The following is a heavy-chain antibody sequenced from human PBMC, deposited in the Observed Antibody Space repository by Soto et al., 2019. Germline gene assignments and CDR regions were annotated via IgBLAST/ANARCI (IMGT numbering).Heavy chain of an antibody. CDR1: GGTFSSYA. CDR2: IIPIFGTA. CDR3: SRDQGIAAAASAV. D-gene: IGHD6-13*01. J-gene: IGHJ4*02. V-gene: IGHV1-69*06. Sequence: QVQLVQSGAEVKKPGSSVKVSCKASGGTFSSYAISWVRQAPGQGLEWMGGIIPIFGTANYAQKFQGRVTITADKSTSTADKKLRSRISEDTAVYYCSRDQGIAAAASAVWGQGTLVTVSS.